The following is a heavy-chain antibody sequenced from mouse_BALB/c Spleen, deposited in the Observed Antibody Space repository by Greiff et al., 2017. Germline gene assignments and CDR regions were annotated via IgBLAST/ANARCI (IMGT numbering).Heavy chain of an antibody. D-gene: IGHD2-4*01. CDR2: IDPANGNT. CDR3: ATIYYDYDDAMDY. CDR1: GFNIKDYY. Sequence: EVQLVESGAELVRPGASVKLSCTASGFNIKDYYMHWVKQRPEQGLEWIGRIDPANGNTKYDPKFQGKATITADTSSNTAYMQISSLTSEDTAVYYCATIYYDYDDAMDYWGQGTSVTVSS. J-gene: IGHJ4*01. V-gene: IGHV14-3*02.